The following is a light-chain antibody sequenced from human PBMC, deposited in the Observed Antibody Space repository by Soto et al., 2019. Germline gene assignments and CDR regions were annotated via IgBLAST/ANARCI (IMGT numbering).Light chain of an antibody. J-gene: IGLJ3*02. CDR1: SSNIGSNT. CDR2: SNN. Sequence: QSVLTQPPSASGTPGQRVTISCSGSSSNIGSNTVNWYQQLPGTAPKLLIYSNNHRPSGVPDRFSGSKSGTSASLAISGLQYADEDDYYCAAWDDSLNGWVFGGGTKLTVL. V-gene: IGLV1-44*01. CDR3: AAWDDSLNGWV.